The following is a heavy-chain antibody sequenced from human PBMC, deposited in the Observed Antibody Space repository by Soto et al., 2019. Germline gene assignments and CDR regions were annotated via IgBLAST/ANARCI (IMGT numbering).Heavy chain of an antibody. D-gene: IGHD1-7*01. CDR1: AFVLRDYP. CDR3: LRGTPTPGLDY. J-gene: IGHJ4*02. CDR2: INRRGSEA. Sequence: GSLRLSCVASAFVLRDYPMNWVRQAPGKGLEWVANINRRGSEANYAASVRGRFTISRDNARNLLYLQMNSLRADDTAVYFCLRGTPTPGLDYCGQRTLVTVSS. V-gene: IGHV3-7*03.